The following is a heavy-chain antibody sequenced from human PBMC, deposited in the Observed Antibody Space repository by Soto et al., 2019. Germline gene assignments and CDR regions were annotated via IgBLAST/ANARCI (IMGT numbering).Heavy chain of an antibody. CDR1: GHTFTRYD. CDR3: ARRGYNSGWDFDY. D-gene: IGHD6-19*01. CDR2: MNPNIGNT. V-gene: IGHV1-8*01. Sequence: QVQLVQSGAEVKKPGASVKVSCKASGHTFTRYDINWVRQAAGQGLEWMGWMNPNIGNTGYAQKFQGRVTMTRNTSISTAYMELSSLRSEDTAVYYCARRGYNSGWDFDYWGQGTLVTVSS. J-gene: IGHJ4*02.